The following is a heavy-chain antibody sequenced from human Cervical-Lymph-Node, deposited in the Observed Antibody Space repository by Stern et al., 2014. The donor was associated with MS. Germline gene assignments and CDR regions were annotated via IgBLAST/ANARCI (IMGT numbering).Heavy chain of an antibody. J-gene: IGHJ4*02. V-gene: IGHV3-11*06. CDR2: ISGSTSYT. Sequence: VQLVESGGGLVKPGGSLRLSCAAYGFSFSDYYMSWIRQAPGKGLEWVTYISGSTSYTKYADSVKGRFTISRDNTKNSLYLQMNSLSAEDTAVYYCARGYSSGWYAGSDYWGQGSLVTVSS. CDR3: ARGYSSGWYAGSDY. D-gene: IGHD6-19*01. CDR1: GFSFSDYY.